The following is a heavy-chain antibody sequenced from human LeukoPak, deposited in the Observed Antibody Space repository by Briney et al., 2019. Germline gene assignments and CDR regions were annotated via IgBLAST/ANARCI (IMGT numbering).Heavy chain of an antibody. CDR1: GFTFSSYS. D-gene: IGHD5-18*01. J-gene: IGHJ3*02. CDR3: ARGNTTMALGLSHAFDI. Sequence: PGGSLRLSCAASGFTFSSYSMNWVRQAPGKGLEWVSSISTSSSYIYYADSVKGRFTISRDNAKNSLYLQVNSLRAEDTAVYYCARGNTTMALGLSHAFDIWGQGTMVTVSS. CDR2: ISTSSSYI. V-gene: IGHV3-21*01.